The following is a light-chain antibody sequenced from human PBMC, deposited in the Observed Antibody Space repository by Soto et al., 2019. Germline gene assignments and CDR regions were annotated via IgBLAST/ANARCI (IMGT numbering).Light chain of an antibody. V-gene: IGLV2-23*01. CDR3: CSYAGSSYV. CDR1: SGDVGSYNL. J-gene: IGLJ1*01. Sequence: SVLTQPASLSGAPGQSITISCTRTSGDVGSYNLVSWYQQHPGKAPKLMIYEGSKRPSGVSNRFSGSKSGNTASLTISGLQAEDEADYYCCSYAGSSYVFGTGTKVTVL. CDR2: EGS.